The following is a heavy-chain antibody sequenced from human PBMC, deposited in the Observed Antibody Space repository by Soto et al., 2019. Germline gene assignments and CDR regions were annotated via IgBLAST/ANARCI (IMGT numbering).Heavy chain of an antibody. Sequence: EVQLVESGGGLVQPGGSLRLSCAASGFIFSSNTMNWVRQAPGKGLEWVSYISTTSSSIYYADSVKGRFTISRDNVRKSLHLQMNSLSLEDPAEYSCVRRRRGPYLWGQGTLVTGSS. J-gene: IGHJ4*02. D-gene: IGHD3-10*01. CDR2: ISTTSSSI. V-gene: IGHV3-48*01. CDR1: GFIFSSNT. CDR3: VRRRRGPYL.